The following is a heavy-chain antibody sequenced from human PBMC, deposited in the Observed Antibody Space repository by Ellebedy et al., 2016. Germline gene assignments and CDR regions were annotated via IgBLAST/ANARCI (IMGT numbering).Heavy chain of an antibody. D-gene: IGHD5/OR15-5a*01. CDR2: ISSSGSTI. V-gene: IGHV3-11*04. J-gene: IGHJ4*02. CDR1: GFTFSDYY. Sequence: GESLKISXAASGFTFSDYYMSWIRQAPGKGLEWVSYISSSGSTIYYADSVKGRFTISRDNSKNTLYVQMNSLRAEDTAVYYCARDVSGLSTDWGQGTLVTVSS. CDR3: ARDVSGLSTD.